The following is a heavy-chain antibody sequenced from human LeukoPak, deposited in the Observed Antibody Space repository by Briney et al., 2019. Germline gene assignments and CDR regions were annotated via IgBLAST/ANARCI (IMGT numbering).Heavy chain of an antibody. CDR3: AKGNWGERLDWYFDL. CDR1: GGTFSSYA. CDR2: IIPIFGTA. J-gene: IGHJ2*01. Sequence: GASVKVSCKAPGGTFSSYAISWVRQAPGQGLEWMGGIIPIFGTANYAQKFQGRVTITADESTSTAYMELSSLRSEDTAVYYCAKGNWGERLDWYFDLWGRGTLVTVSS. V-gene: IGHV1-69*13. D-gene: IGHD1-26*01.